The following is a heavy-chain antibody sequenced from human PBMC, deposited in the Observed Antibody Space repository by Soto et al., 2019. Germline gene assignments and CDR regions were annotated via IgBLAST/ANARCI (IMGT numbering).Heavy chain of an antibody. J-gene: IGHJ4*02. Sequence: SETLSLTCAVYGGSFRGYYWTWIRQPPGKGLEWIGEVDHSGNTRLNASLQSRVTVSLDTSKNHFSLNLSSLTAADTAVYYCSRGLYYYDKIGNSGIWGQGTQVTVSS. CDR3: SRGLYYYDKIGNSGI. CDR1: GGSFRGYY. D-gene: IGHD3-22*01. V-gene: IGHV4-34*01. CDR2: VDHSGNT.